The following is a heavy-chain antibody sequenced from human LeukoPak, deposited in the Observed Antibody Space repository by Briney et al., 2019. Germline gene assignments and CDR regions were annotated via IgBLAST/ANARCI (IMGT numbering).Heavy chain of an antibody. CDR3: TVVPAAISAEYFQH. D-gene: IGHD2-2*01. CDR1: GGSFSGYY. V-gene: IGHV4-34*01. J-gene: IGHJ1*01. CDR2: INHSGST. Sequence: SETLSLTCAVYGGSFSGYYWSWIRQPPGKGLEWIGEINHSGSTNYNPSFKSRVTISVDTSKNQFSLKLSSVTAADTAVYYCTVVPAAISAEYFQHWGQGTLVTVSS.